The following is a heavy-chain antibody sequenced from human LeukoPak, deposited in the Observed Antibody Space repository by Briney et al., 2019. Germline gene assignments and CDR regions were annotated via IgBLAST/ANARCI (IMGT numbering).Heavy chain of an antibody. V-gene: IGHV1-2*02. CDR3: ARPLQGDGTSFSAFDY. D-gene: IGHD2-2*01. Sequence: ASVKVSCKASGYTFTGYYMHWVRQAPGQGLEWMGWIYPNSGGTKYAQKFQGRVTMTRDTSINTAYMELSRLRSDDTAVYYCARPLQGDGTSFSAFDYWGQGTLVTVSS. J-gene: IGHJ4*02. CDR2: IYPNSGGT. CDR1: GYTFTGYY.